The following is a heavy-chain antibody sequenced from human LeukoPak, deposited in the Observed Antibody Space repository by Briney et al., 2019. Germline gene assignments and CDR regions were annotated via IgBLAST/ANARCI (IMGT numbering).Heavy chain of an antibody. Sequence: SQTLSLTCTVSGGSIRSGSYYWNLIRPPAGKVLELIGRMYTSGTTNYNPSLKSRITISVDTSKNQFSLKLSSVTAADTAVYYCSRTASGYYLFDYWGQGTLVTVSS. V-gene: IGHV4-61*02. CDR2: MYTSGTT. D-gene: IGHD3-22*01. J-gene: IGHJ4*02. CDR1: GGSIRSGSYY. CDR3: SRTASGYYLFDY.